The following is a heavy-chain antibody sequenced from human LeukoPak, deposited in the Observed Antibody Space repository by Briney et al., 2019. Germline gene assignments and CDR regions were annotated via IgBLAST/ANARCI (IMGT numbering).Heavy chain of an antibody. J-gene: IGHJ4*02. CDR1: GFTFTGHT. Sequence: GGSLRLSCAAFGFTFTGHTMTWLRQAPGKGLEWVSIIGGRDDRTYYADSVKGRFTISRDNSKNILYLQMNSLRAEDTAVYYCAKDPNPFYDFWSGYKWGQGTLVTVSS. CDR3: AKDPNPFYDFWSGYK. V-gene: IGHV3-23*01. D-gene: IGHD3-3*01. CDR2: IGGRDDRT.